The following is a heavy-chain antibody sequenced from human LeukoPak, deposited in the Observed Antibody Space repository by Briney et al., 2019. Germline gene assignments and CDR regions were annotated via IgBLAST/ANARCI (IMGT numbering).Heavy chain of an antibody. CDR1: GFTFSNSW. Sequence: GGSLRLSCAAYGFTFSNSWMTWLRQAPGKGLEWVATTKPDGSQKYYVDSVKGRFFISRDNVKDSLYLQMDSLRADDTAVYYCAGDRGYTSFDFWGQGTLVAVSS. V-gene: IGHV3-7*01. J-gene: IGHJ4*02. D-gene: IGHD5-18*01. CDR3: AGDRGYTSFDF. CDR2: TKPDGSQK.